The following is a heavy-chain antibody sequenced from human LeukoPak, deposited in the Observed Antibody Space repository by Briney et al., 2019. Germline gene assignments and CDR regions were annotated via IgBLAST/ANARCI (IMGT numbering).Heavy chain of an antibody. V-gene: IGHV3-23*01. CDR1: GFAFSRYG. CDR3: AKAQGYLDY. J-gene: IGHJ4*02. CDR2: ISGSGGNT. Sequence: GGSLRLSCAASGFAFSRYGIVWVRQAPGRGLEWVSGISGSGGNTYYGDSVKGRFTISRDNSKNTVYLQMNSLRAEDTAVYYCAKAQGYLDYRGQGTLATVSS.